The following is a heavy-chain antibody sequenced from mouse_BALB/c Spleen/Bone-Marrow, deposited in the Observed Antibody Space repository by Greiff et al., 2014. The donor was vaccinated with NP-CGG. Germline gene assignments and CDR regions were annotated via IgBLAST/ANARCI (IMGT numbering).Heavy chain of an antibody. CDR1: GYTFTESI. Sequence: VQLEESGAGLVKPGASVKLSCKASGYTFTESIIHWVKQRPGQGLEWIGWFYPGSGSIKYNEKFKDKATLTADKSSSTVYMELSRLTSEASEVYFCARPVSYGNYLYFDVWGAGTPVTVSS. J-gene: IGHJ1*01. CDR2: FYPGSGSI. D-gene: IGHD2-10*02. CDR3: ARPVSYGNYLYFDV. V-gene: IGHV1-62-2*01.